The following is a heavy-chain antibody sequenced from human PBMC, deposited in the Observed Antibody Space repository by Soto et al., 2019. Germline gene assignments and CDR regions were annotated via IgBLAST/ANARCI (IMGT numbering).Heavy chain of an antibody. Sequence: EVQLVQSGAEVKKPGESLKISFKGSGYSFTSYWIGWVRQMPGKGLEWMGLIYPGDSDTRYSPSFQGQVTISADKSISTAYLQWSSLKALVTAIYYSARAAGIVGATYFDYCGQGTLVTVSS. D-gene: IGHD1-26*01. V-gene: IGHV5-51*01. CDR1: GYSFTSYW. CDR2: IYPGDSDT. CDR3: ARAAGIVGATYFDY. J-gene: IGHJ4*02.